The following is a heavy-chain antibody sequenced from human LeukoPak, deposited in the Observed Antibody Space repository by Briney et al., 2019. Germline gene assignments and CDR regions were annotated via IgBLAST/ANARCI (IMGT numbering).Heavy chain of an antibody. D-gene: IGHD3-22*01. CDR2: ISGSGGST. Sequence: GGSLRLSCAASGFTFSSYGMSWVRQAPGKGLEWVSAISGSGGSTYYADSVKGRFTISRDNSKNTLYLQMNSLRAEDTAVYYCAKYVNYYYDSSGYLSWGQGTLVTVSS. V-gene: IGHV3-23*01. J-gene: IGHJ4*02. CDR1: GFTFSSYG. CDR3: AKYVNYYYDSSGYLS.